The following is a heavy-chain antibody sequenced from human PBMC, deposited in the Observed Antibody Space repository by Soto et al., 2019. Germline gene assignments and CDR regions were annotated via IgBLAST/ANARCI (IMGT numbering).Heavy chain of an antibody. CDR2: IDPSDSYT. CDR1: GYSFTSYW. CDR3: ARQIVGATKAFDI. D-gene: IGHD1-26*01. J-gene: IGHJ3*02. Sequence: PGESLKISCKGSGYSFTSYWISWVRQMPGKGLEWMGRIDPSDSYTNYSPSFQGHVTISADKSISTAYLQWSSLKASDTAMYYCARQIVGATKAFDIWGQGTMVTVSS. V-gene: IGHV5-10-1*01.